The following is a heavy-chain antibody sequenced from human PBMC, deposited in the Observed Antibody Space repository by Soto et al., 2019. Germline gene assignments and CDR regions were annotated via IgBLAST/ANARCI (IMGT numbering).Heavy chain of an antibody. V-gene: IGHV4-34*01. J-gene: IGHJ6*02. CDR3: ARDHYVYDILTGYGYYYGMDV. Sequence: SETLSLTCAVYGGSFSGYYWTWIRQPPGTGLEWFGEINHSGSTNYNPSLKSRVTISVDTSKNQFSLKLSSVTAADTAVYYCARDHYVYDILTGYGYYYGMDVWGQGTTVTVSS. CDR1: GGSFSGYY. D-gene: IGHD3-9*01. CDR2: INHSGST.